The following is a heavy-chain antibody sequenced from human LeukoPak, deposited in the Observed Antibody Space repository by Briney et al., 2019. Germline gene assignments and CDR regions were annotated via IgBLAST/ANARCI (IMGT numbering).Heavy chain of an antibody. V-gene: IGHV4-59*03. Sequence: PSESLSLTCIVSGGSISSSYWCWIRQPPGKGLEWIGFIYYSGSTNYNPSLKSRVTISVDTSKNLFSLKLSSVTAADTAVYYCAKTNWGAFDIWGQGTMVTVSS. CDR2: IYYSGST. D-gene: IGHD7-27*01. CDR1: GGSISSSY. J-gene: IGHJ3*02. CDR3: AKTNWGAFDI.